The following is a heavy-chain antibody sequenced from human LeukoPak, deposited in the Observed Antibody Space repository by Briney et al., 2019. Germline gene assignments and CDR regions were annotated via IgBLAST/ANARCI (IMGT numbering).Heavy chain of an antibody. CDR2: LYYIGNT. CDR3: ARRQYYYDSSGYPRRNKRAEYFQH. V-gene: IGHV4-39*07. J-gene: IGHJ1*01. D-gene: IGHD3-22*01. CDR1: GGSISSSNYH. Sequence: SETLSLTCTVSGGSISSSNYHWGWIRQPPGRGLEWIGALYYIGNTYYNPSLKSRVTISVDTSKNQFSLKLSSVTAADTAVYYCARRQYYYDSSGYPRRNKRAEYFQHWGQGTLVTVSS.